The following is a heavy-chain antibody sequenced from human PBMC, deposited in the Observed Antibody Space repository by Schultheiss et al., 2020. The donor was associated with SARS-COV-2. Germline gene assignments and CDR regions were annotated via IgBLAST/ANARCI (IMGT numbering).Heavy chain of an antibody. CDR3: ARDISFYYDSRGYYYAGSFDY. Sequence: GGSLRLSCAASGFTFSSYAMHWVRQAPGKGLEWVAVISYDGSNKYYADSVKGRFTISRDNSKNTLYLQMNSLRAEDTAVYYCARDISFYYDSRGYYYAGSFDYWGQGTLVTVSS. J-gene: IGHJ4*02. CDR2: ISYDGSNK. D-gene: IGHD3-22*01. CDR1: GFTFSSYA. V-gene: IGHV3-30*04.